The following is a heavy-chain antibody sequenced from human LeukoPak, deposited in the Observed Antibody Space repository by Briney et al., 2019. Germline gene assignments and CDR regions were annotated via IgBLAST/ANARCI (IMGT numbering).Heavy chain of an antibody. CDR3: ARRGYSYGSPFDY. CDR2: INYSGST. CDR1: GGSISSSSYY. V-gene: IGHV4-39*01. J-gene: IGHJ4*02. Sequence: SETLSLTCTVSGGSISSSSYYWGWIRQPPGKGLEWIGSINYSGSTYYNPSLKSRITISVDTSKNQFSLKLSSVTAADTAVYYCARRGYSYGSPFDYWGQGTLVTVSS. D-gene: IGHD5-18*01.